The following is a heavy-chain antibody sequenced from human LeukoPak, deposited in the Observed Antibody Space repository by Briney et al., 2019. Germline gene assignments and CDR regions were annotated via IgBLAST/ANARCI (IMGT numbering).Heavy chain of an antibody. CDR1: GFTFSTSD. D-gene: IGHD2-8*01. CDR3: ARMVSHVGNIRGGWFDP. Sequence: GNLSLYCATSGFTFSTSDLNWVRQTPGQGLEWVLNISSGSRCKDYEDQVKGRITSSRDNAGNSLVLQMHGLRAEDTAVYYCARMVSHVGNIRGGWFDPWGEGTRVTVS. V-gene: IGHV3-21*06. J-gene: IGHJ5*02. CDR2: ISSGSRCK.